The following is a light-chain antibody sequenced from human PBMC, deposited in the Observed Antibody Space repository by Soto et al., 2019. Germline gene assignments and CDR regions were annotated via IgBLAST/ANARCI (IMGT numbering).Light chain of an antibody. V-gene: IGKV3-15*01. CDR2: GAS. CDR3: QQYNDWPLT. Sequence: EIMMTQSPATLSVSPGERATLSCRASQSISSNLAWYLQKPGQAPRLLISGASTRATDVPDRFSGSGSGTEFTLTISSLQSEDFAVYYCQQYNDWPLTFGGGTRVEI. CDR1: QSISSN. J-gene: IGKJ4*01.